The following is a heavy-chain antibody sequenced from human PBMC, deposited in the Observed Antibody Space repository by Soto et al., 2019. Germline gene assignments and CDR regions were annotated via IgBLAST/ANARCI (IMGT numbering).Heavy chain of an antibody. D-gene: IGHD3-10*01. CDR1: GFTFSEYG. J-gene: IGHJ6*02. CDR2: TSYDGRHT. Sequence: QVQLVESGGGVVQPGGSLRLTCAASGFTFSEYGIHWVRQAPGKGLEWVAITSYDGRHTSYVDSVKGRFTISRDNSGNTAFLEMIRLRVEDTAVYYCAKTRNSVINYNYYDNMDVWGQGTTVTVSS. CDR3: AKTRNSVINYNYYDNMDV. V-gene: IGHV3-30*18.